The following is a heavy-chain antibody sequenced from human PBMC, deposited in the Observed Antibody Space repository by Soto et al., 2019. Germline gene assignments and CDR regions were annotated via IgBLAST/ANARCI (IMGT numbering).Heavy chain of an antibody. J-gene: IGHJ4*02. CDR3: ARGANCYYYFDY. Sequence: EVQLVESGGGLVQPGGSLRLSCAASGFSLSDYWMHWVRQAPGEWLVWLSRIIRDGSSTNYADSVKGRFTISRDNAKNTLYLQVNSLRGEDTDVYYCARGANCYYYFDYWGQGTLVTVSS. CDR2: IIRDGSST. CDR1: GFSLSDYW. D-gene: IGHD2-15*01. V-gene: IGHV3-74*01.